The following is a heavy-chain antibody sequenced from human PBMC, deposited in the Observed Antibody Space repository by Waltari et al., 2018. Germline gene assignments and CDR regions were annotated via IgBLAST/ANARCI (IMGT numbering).Heavy chain of an antibody. CDR3: AKGEGTSSFPDF. CDR1: GFTFRKYA. D-gene: IGHD6-6*01. V-gene: IGHV3-23*01. J-gene: IGHJ4*02. CDR2: ISGDGGTT. Sequence: QLLQSGGGLVQPGGSLRLSCAASGFTFRKYAMTWVRQAPGKGLEWVSEISGDGGTTYYADSVKGRFTISRDTPKNTLFLLMSRLRVEDTAIYYCAKGEGTSSFPDFWGQGILVTVSS.